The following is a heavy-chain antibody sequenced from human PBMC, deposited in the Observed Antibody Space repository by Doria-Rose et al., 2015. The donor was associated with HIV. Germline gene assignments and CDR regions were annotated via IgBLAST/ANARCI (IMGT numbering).Heavy chain of an antibody. D-gene: IGHD3-10*01. V-gene: IGHV4-34*01. CDR1: GGSFSGYY. J-gene: IGHJ6*03. CDR2: INYSGTT. Sequence: LSLTCAVYGGSFSGYYWTWIRQPPGKGLEWIGEINYSGTTRYNPSLKSRATISVDTSKNQFSLNLTSVTAADTAVYYCTRGVRQLVYYYYMDVWAKGTTVTV. CDR3: TRGVRQLVYYYYMDV.